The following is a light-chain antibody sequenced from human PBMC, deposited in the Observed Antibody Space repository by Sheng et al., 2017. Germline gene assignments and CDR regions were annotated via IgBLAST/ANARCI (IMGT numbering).Light chain of an antibody. Sequence: EIVLTQSPGTLSLSPGGVEPPSPGRASRTVSSHSLAWYQQKPGQTPRLLXYAASRRATGIPDRFSGSGSETEFTLTISRLEPEDFAVYYCQQYEASPFTFGPGARVDIK. CDR2: AAS. J-gene: IGKJ3*01. V-gene: IGKV3-20*01. CDR1: RTVSSHS. CDR3: QQYEASPFT.